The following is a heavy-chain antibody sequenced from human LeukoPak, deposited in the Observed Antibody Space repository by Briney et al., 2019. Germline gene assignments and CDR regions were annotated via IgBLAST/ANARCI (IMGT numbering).Heavy chain of an antibody. CDR1: GFTFSSYA. CDR3: ASEKPRGYSGYGYDY. CDR2: ISYDGSNK. Sequence: GGSLRLSCAASGFTFSSYAMHWVRQAPGKGLEWVAVISYDGSNKYYADSVKGRFTISRDNSKNTLYLQMNSLRAEDTAVYYCASEKPRGYSGYGYDYWGQGTLVTVSS. V-gene: IGHV3-30-3*01. D-gene: IGHD5-12*01. J-gene: IGHJ4*02.